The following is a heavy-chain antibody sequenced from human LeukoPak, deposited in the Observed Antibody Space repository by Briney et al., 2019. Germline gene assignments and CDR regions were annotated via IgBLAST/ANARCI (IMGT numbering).Heavy chain of an antibody. D-gene: IGHD1-26*01. CDR1: GFTFSSYW. Sequence: PGGSLRLSCAGSGFTFSSYWMHWVRQAPGKGLVWVSRINEDGSTTNYADSVKGRFTISRDNAKNTLYLQMNSLRAEDTAVYYCARDLGGRSGYWGQGTLVTVSS. V-gene: IGHV3-74*01. J-gene: IGHJ4*02. CDR2: INEDGSTT. CDR3: ARDLGGRSGY.